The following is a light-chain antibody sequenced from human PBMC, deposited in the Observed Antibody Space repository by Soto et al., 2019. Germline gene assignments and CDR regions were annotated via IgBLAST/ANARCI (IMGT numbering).Light chain of an antibody. V-gene: IGLV2-14*03. J-gene: IGLJ2*01. CDR3: SSYSSRYTLV. CDR1: SSDVGGYNY. Sequence: QSVLTQPASVSGSPGQSITISCTGTSSDVGGYNYVSWYQQHPGKAPKLLIFDVSYRPSGVSNRFSGSKSGNTASLTISGRQAEDEAAYYCSSYSSRYTLVFGGGTKLTVL. CDR2: DVS.